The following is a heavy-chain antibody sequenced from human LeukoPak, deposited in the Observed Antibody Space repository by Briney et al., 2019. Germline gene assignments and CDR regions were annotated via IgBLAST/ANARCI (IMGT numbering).Heavy chain of an antibody. D-gene: IGHD6-13*01. CDR2: ISGSGNYT. CDR1: GFTFSSYT. V-gene: IGHV3-21*01. CDR3: ARRVATANDAFDI. Sequence: GGSLRLSCAASGFTFSSYTMSWVRQAPGKGLEWVSAISGSGNYTYYADSVKGRFTISRDNAKNSLYLQMNSLRAEDTAVYYCARRVATANDAFDIWGQGTMVTVSS. J-gene: IGHJ3*02.